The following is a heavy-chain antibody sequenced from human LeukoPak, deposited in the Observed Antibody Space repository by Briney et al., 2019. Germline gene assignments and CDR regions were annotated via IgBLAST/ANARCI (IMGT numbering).Heavy chain of an antibody. Sequence: ASVKVSCKASGGTFSSYAISWVRQAPGQGLEWMVGIIPIFGTANYAQKFQGRVTITADESTSTAYMELSSLRSEDTAVYYCAGTYYDFWSGYYNWFDPWGQGTLVTVSS. D-gene: IGHD3-3*01. V-gene: IGHV1-69*13. CDR2: IIPIFGTA. CDR3: AGTYYDFWSGYYNWFDP. CDR1: GGTFSSYA. J-gene: IGHJ5*02.